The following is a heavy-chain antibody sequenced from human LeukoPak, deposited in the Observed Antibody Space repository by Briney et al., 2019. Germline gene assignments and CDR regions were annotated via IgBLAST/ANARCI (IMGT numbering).Heavy chain of an antibody. J-gene: IGHJ5*02. Sequence: PSQTLSLTCAISGDSVSSNGAAWNWIRQSPSRGLEWLGRTYYRSKWYNDYAVSVKSRITINSDTSKNQFSLQLNSVTPEDTAVYYCARAGSYGGTWYGNWFDPWGQGTLVTVSS. CDR1: GDSVSSNGAA. D-gene: IGHD6-13*01. CDR3: ARAGSYGGTWYGNWFDP. V-gene: IGHV6-1*01. CDR2: TYYRSKWYN.